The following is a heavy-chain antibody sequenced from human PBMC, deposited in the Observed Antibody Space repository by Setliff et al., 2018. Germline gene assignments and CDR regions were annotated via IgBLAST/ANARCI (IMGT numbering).Heavy chain of an antibody. J-gene: IGHJ4*02. CDR2: INHSGST. V-gene: IGHV4-34*01. D-gene: IGHD3-16*01. CDR3: ATFIRQTG. Sequence: PSETLSLTCAVYGGSFSGYYWSWIRQPPGKGLEWIGEINHSGSTNYNPFLKSRVTISVDTSKNQFSLKLSSVTAADTAVYYCATFIRQTGWVRGTLVTVSS. CDR1: GGSFSGYY.